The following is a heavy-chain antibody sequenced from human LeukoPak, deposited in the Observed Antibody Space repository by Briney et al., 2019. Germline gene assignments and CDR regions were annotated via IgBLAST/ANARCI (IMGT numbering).Heavy chain of an antibody. CDR3: ARHVESGSGSYYFGY. Sequence: SETLSLTCTVSGGSISSSSYYWGWLRQPPGKGLEWIGSIYYSGSTYYNPSLKSRVTISVDTSKNQFSLKLSSVTAADTAVYYCARHVESGSGSYYFGYWGQGTLVTVSS. CDR1: GGSISSSSYY. D-gene: IGHD3-10*01. J-gene: IGHJ4*02. V-gene: IGHV4-39*01. CDR2: IYYSGST.